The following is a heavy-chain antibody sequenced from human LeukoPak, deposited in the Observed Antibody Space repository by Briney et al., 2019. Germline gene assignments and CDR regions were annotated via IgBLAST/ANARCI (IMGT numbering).Heavy chain of an antibody. Sequence: GRSLRLSCAASGFTFNNYGVHWVRQAPGKGLEWVAVIWFDGSYTYYADSVMGRFTISRDNSKNTLYLQMNSLRAEDTAVYYCARGLYYGSGSPIDYWGQGTLVTVSS. CDR3: ARGLYYGSGSPIDY. CDR1: GFTFNNYG. CDR2: IWFDGSYT. V-gene: IGHV3-33*01. J-gene: IGHJ4*02. D-gene: IGHD3-10*01.